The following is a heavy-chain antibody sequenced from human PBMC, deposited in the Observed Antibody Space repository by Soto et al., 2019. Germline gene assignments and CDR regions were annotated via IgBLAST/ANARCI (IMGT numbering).Heavy chain of an antibody. J-gene: IGHJ4*02. D-gene: IGHD2-2*01. Sequence: GGSLILSCAAPGLPFSSYFVSWVRPAPGKGVEWVSAISGSGGSTYYADSVKGRFTISRDNSKNTLYLQMNSLRAEYSAVYYCAKNEMGSAAAYFDYWGQGTLVTVSS. CDR2: ISGSGGST. V-gene: IGHV3-23*01. CDR3: AKNEMGSAAAYFDY. CDR1: GLPFSSYF.